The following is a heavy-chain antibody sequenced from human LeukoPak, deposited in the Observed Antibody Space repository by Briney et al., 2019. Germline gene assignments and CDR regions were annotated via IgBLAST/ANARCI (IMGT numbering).Heavy chain of an antibody. CDR1: GYTFTGYY. J-gene: IGHJ4*02. CDR3: ARGDGSGSVHFDY. V-gene: IGHV1-2*02. D-gene: IGHD3-10*01. Sequence: GPSVKVSCKASGYTFTGYYMHWVRQAPGQGLEWMGCINPNSGGTNYAQKVQGRVTMNRDTSNSTAYMELSRLRSDDTAVYYCARGDGSGSVHFDYWGQGTLVTVSS. CDR2: INPNSGGT.